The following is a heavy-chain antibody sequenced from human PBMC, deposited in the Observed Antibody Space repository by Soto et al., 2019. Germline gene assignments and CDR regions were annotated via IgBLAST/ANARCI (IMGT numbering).Heavy chain of an antibody. CDR2: IRSKAYGGTT. CDR1: GFTFGDYA. J-gene: IGHJ5*02. CDR3: TRVRSSSWFDNWFDP. D-gene: IGHD6-13*01. Sequence: PGXSLRLSCTASGFTFGDYALSWFRQAPVNGLEWVGFIRSKAYGGTTEYAASVKGRFTISRDDSKSIAYLQMNSLKTEDTAVYYCTRVRSSSWFDNWFDPWGQGTLVTVSS. V-gene: IGHV3-49*03.